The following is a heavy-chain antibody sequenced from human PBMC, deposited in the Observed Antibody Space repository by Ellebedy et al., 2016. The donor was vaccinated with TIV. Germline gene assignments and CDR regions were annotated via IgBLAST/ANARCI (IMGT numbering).Heavy chain of an antibody. CDR2: INPNSGGT. J-gene: IGHJ6*02. V-gene: IGHV1-2*02. Sequence: AASVKVSCKASGHTFIGYYIQWVRQAPGQGLEWMGWINPNSGGTNYAQKFQGRVTMTRDTSISTAYMELSRLRSDDTAVYYCARDPPYGGMDVWGQGTTVTVSS. D-gene: IGHD4-17*01. CDR1: GHTFIGYY. CDR3: ARDPPYGGMDV.